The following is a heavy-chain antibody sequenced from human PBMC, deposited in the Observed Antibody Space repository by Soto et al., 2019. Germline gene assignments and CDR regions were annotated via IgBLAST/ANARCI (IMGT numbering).Heavy chain of an antibody. Sequence: QVQLQESGPGLVKPSQTLSLTCTVSGGSISSGGYYWSWIRQHPGKGLEWIGYIYYSGSTYYNPSLKSRVTISVDKSKNQFSLKLSSVTAADTAVYYCARGMGWELPYFDYWGQGTLVTVSS. V-gene: IGHV4-31*03. CDR1: GGSISSGGYY. J-gene: IGHJ4*02. CDR3: ARGMGWELPYFDY. CDR2: IYYSGST. D-gene: IGHD1-26*01.